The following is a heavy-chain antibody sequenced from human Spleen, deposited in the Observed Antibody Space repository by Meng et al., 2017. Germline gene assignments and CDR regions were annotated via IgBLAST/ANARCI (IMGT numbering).Heavy chain of an antibody. CDR1: GYSFTSYW. CDR3: ASGQYYYASSGYYYNYYGMDV. Sequence: GESLKISCRGSGYSFTSYWIGWVRQMPGKGLEWMGIIYPGDSDTRYSPSFQGQVTISADKSISTAYLQWSRLKASDTAMYYCASGQYYYASSGYYYNYYGMDVWGQGTTVTVSS. CDR2: IYPGDSDT. D-gene: IGHD3-22*01. J-gene: IGHJ6*02. V-gene: IGHV5-51*01.